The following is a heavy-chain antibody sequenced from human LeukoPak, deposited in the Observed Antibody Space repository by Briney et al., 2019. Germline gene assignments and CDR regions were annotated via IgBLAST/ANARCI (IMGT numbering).Heavy chain of an antibody. D-gene: IGHD1-26*01. V-gene: IGHV3-7*03. CDR1: GFSFSNFW. CDR3: ARRRDSGSLQHFDY. J-gene: IGHJ4*02. CDR2: IKQDGSEI. Sequence: GGSLRLSCAASGFSFSNFWMNWVRQAPGKGLEWVASIKQDGSEIYYEDSLKGRFTISRDNAKNSLYLQMNSLRAEDTAVYYCARRRDSGSLQHFDYWGQGTLVTVSS.